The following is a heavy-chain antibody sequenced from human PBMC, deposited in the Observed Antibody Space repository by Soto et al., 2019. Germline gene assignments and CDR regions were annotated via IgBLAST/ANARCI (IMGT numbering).Heavy chain of an antibody. V-gene: IGHV3-30*18. J-gene: IGHJ3*02. CDR3: VKVLGDYSSYQGAVDI. CDR1: GFTFSTYG. Sequence: GGSLRLSCAASGFTFSTYGMHWVRQGPGKGLEWVALISYDGTNKYYVDAVKGRFTISRDNAKNTLYLQMNSLRAEDTAVDYCVKVLGDYSSYQGAVDIWGRGTMVTGSS. CDR2: ISYDGTNK. D-gene: IGHD3-22*01.